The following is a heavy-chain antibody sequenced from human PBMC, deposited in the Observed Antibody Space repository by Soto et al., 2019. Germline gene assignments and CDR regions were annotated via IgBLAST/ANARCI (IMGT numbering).Heavy chain of an antibody. Sequence: EVQLVESGGGLVKPGGSLRLSCAASGFTFSSYSMNWVRQAPGKGLEWVSSISRSSSYIYYADSVKGRFTISRDNAKNSLYLQMNSLRAEDTAVYYCARGYCSSTSCYFLSYYYYGMDVWGQGTTVTVSS. J-gene: IGHJ6*02. CDR2: ISRSSSYI. D-gene: IGHD2-2*01. V-gene: IGHV3-21*01. CDR1: GFTFSSYS. CDR3: ARGYCSSTSCYFLSYYYYGMDV.